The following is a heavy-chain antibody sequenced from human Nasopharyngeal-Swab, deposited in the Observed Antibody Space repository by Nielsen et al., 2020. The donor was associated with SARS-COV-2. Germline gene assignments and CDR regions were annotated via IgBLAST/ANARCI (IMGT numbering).Heavy chain of an antibody. CDR3: ARERGSSWYYFDY. CDR2: ISSSSSYI. D-gene: IGHD6-13*01. V-gene: IGHV3-21*01. J-gene: IGHJ4*02. Sequence: WIRQPPGKGLEWVSSISSSSSYIYYADSVKGRFTISRDNAKNSLYLQMYSLRAEDTAVYYCARERGSSWYYFDYWGQGTPVTVSS.